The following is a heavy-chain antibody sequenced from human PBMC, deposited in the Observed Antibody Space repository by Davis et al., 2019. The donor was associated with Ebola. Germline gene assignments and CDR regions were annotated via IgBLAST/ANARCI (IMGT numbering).Heavy chain of an antibody. CDR2: INPSGGST. CDR1: GYTFTSYY. V-gene: IGHV1-46*01. J-gene: IGHJ6*02. CDR3: ARDLIQLWHNYYYYYGMDV. Sequence: ASVKVSCKASGYTFTSYYMHWVRQAPGQGLEWMGLINPSGGSTSYAQKFQGRVTMTRDTSTSTVYMELSSLRSEDTAVYYCARDLIQLWHNYYYYYGMDVWGQGTTVTVSS. D-gene: IGHD5-18*01.